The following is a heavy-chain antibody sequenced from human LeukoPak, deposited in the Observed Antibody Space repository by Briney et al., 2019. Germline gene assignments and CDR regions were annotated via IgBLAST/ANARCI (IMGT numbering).Heavy chain of an antibody. Sequence: PSETLSLTCTVSGGSISSYYWSWIRQPPGKGLEWIGYIYYSGSTNYNPSLKSRVTISVDTSKNQFSLKLSSVTAADTAVYYCARDNIVVVPAALGRRHYYYYMDVWGKGTTVTVSS. CDR3: ARDNIVVVPAALGRRHYYYYMDV. D-gene: IGHD2-2*01. J-gene: IGHJ6*03. V-gene: IGHV4-59*01. CDR2: IYYSGST. CDR1: GGSISSYY.